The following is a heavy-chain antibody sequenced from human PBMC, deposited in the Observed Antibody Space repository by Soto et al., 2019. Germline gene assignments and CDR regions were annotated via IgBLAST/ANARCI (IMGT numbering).Heavy chain of an antibody. CDR3: AKDRARGPAAYDFDY. D-gene: IGHD2-2*01. CDR2: ITHDGSST. Sequence: GGSLRLSCVASGFSFSNYWMHWARQAPGQGPVWVSHITHDGSSTTYADSVKGRFTISRDNVQNSLYLQMHSLRAEDTAVYYCAKDRARGPAAYDFDYWGQGTLVTVSS. J-gene: IGHJ4*02. CDR1: GFSFSNYW. V-gene: IGHV3-74*01.